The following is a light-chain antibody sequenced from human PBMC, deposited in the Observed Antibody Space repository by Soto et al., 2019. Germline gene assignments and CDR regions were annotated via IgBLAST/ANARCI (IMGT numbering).Light chain of an antibody. CDR2: EVS. Sequence: QAVVTQPASVSGSPGQSITISCTGTSSDVGGYNYVSWYQQNPGKAPKLMIYEVSNRPSGVSNRFSGSKSGNTASLTISGLQADDEADYYCSSYTSSSTLVVFGGGTQLTVL. J-gene: IGLJ2*01. CDR3: SSYTSSSTLVV. V-gene: IGLV2-14*01. CDR1: SSDVGGYNY.